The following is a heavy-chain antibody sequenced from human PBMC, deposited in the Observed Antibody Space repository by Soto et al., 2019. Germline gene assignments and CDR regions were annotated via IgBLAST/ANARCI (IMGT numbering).Heavy chain of an antibody. CDR3: ASVRGGYYYAMDV. Sequence: QVQLQESGPGLVKPSGTLSLTCAVSGGSISSSNWWSWVRQPPGKGLEWIGEIYHSGSTNYNPSLKSRVTISVDTSKNQFALKLSSVTAADTAVYYCASVRGGYYYAMDVRGQGTTVTVSS. D-gene: IGHD3-10*02. J-gene: IGHJ6*02. CDR1: GGSISSSNW. V-gene: IGHV4-4*02. CDR2: IYHSGST.